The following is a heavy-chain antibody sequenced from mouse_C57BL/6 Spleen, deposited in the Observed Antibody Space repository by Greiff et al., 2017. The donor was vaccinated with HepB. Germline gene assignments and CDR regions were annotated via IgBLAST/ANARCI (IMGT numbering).Heavy chain of an antibody. D-gene: IGHD1-1*01. J-gene: IGHJ4*01. Sequence: VQLQQSGPELVKPGASVKISCKASGYSFSSSWMNWVKQRPGKGLEWIGRIYPGDGDTNYNGKFKGKATLTADKSSSTAYMQLSSLTSEDSAVYFCARSPLYYGSSYRYYAMDYWGQGTSVTVSS. V-gene: IGHV1-82*01. CDR1: GYSFSSSW. CDR3: ARSPLYYGSSYRYYAMDY. CDR2: IYPGDGDT.